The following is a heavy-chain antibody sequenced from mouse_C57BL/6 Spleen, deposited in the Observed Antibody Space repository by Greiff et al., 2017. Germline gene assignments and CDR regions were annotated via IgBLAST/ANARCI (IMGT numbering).Heavy chain of an antibody. CDR3: ARCYTTYYYAMDY. Sequence: QVQLQQSGAELARPGASVKLSCKASGYTFTSYGISWVKQRTGQGLEWIGEIYPRSGNTSYNEKFKGKATLTADKYSSTASMELRSLTSEYSAVYFGARCYTTYYYAMDYWGQGTSVTVSS. J-gene: IGHJ4*01. CDR1: GYTFTSYG. CDR2: IYPRSGNT. V-gene: IGHV1-81*01. D-gene: IGHD5-5*01.